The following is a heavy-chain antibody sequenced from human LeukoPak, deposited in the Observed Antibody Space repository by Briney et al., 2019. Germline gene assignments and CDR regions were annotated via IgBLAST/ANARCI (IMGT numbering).Heavy chain of an antibody. Sequence: PGGSLRLSCAASGFIFSDFYMTWIRQAPGKGLEWVSFVTGSGTSVYYADSVKGRFTISRDNAKNSLYLQMNSLGAEDTAVYYCARGNYGLDVWGQGTTVTVSS. CDR1: GFIFSDFY. V-gene: IGHV3-11*01. CDR2: VTGSGTSV. CDR3: ARGNYGLDV. D-gene: IGHD5-24*01. J-gene: IGHJ6*02.